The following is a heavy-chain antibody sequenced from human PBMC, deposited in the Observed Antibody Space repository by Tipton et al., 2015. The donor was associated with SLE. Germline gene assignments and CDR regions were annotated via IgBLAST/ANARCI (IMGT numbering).Heavy chain of an antibody. CDR1: GFTFSSYE. D-gene: IGHD3-22*01. CDR2: ISSSGSTI. Sequence: SLRLSCAASGFTFSSYEMNWVRQAPGKGLEWVSYISSSGSTIYYADSVKGRFTISRDNAKNSLFLQMNSLRAEDTAVYYCARGGHYDSSGGPFDFWGQGTLVTVSS. J-gene: IGHJ4*02. V-gene: IGHV3-48*03. CDR3: ARGGHYDSSGGPFDF.